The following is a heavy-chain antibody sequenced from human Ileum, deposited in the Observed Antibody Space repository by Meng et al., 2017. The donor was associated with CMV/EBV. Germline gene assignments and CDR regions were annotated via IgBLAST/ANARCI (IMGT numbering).Heavy chain of an antibody. J-gene: IGHJ4*02. Sequence: TCAVSGGSVSSGSDYWSWIRQPTGKGLEWIGYIYYSGSTNYNPSLKSRVTISVDTSKNQFSLKLSSVTAADTAVYYCAGGSGSYPGNWGQGTLVTVSS. CDR1: GGSVSSGSDY. CDR3: AGGSGSYPGN. CDR2: IYYSGST. D-gene: IGHD1-26*01. V-gene: IGHV4-61*01.